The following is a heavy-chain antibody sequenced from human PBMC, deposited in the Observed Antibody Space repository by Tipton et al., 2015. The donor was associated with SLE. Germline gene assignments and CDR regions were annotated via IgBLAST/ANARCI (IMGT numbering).Heavy chain of an antibody. CDR2: ISSSSSYI. CDR3: AKTVDTAMALDY. J-gene: IGHJ4*02. D-gene: IGHD5-18*01. CDR1: GFTFSSYS. V-gene: IGHV3-21*01. Sequence: SLRLSCAASGFTFSSYSMNWVRQAPGKGLEWVSSISSSSSYIYYADSVKGRFTISRDNAKNSLYLQMNSLRAEDTAVYYCAKTVDTAMALDYRGQGTLVTVSS.